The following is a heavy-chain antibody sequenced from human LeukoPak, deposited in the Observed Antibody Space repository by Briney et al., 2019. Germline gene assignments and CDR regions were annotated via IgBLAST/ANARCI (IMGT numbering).Heavy chain of an antibody. CDR2: ISSSSSYI. Sequence: GGSLRLSCAASGFTFSSYSMNWVRQAPGKGLEWVSSISSSSSYIYYADSVKGRFTISRDNAKNSLYLQMNSLRAEDTAVYYCARVPSGVTEWFDPWGQGTLVTVSS. D-gene: IGHD2-21*02. V-gene: IGHV3-21*01. CDR1: GFTFSSYS. CDR3: ARVPSGVTEWFDP. J-gene: IGHJ5*02.